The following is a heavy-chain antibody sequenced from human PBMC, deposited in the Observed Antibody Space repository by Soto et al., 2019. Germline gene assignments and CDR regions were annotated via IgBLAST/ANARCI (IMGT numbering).Heavy chain of an antibody. CDR2: IYYCGTT. CDR3: ARHHYDFWSGAWQFDP. J-gene: IGHJ5*02. CDR1: GGSISSSSYY. Sequence: PSETLSLTCTVSGGSISSSSYYWGWIRQPPGKGLEWIGGIYYCGTTSYTPSFKSRVTISVVASKNQFYLKLSSVTAADTVVFYCARHHYDFWSGAWQFDPWGQGTLVTVPS. V-gene: IGHV4-39*01. D-gene: IGHD3-3*01.